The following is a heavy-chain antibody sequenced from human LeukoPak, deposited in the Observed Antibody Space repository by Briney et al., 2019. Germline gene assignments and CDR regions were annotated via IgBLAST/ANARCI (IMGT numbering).Heavy chain of an antibody. D-gene: IGHD3-10*01. V-gene: IGHV1-2*02. J-gene: IGHJ5*02. Sequence: RASVKVSCKASGYTFTGYYMHWVRQAPGQGLEWMGWINPNSGGTNYAQKFQGRVTMTRDTSISTAYMELSRLRSDDTAVYYCARDGSLWFGELFQPNWFDPWGQGTLVTVSS. CDR3: ARDGSLWFGELFQPNWFDP. CDR2: INPNSGGT. CDR1: GYTFTGYY.